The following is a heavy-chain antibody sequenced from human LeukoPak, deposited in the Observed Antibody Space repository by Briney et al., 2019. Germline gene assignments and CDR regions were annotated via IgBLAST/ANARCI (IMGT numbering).Heavy chain of an antibody. V-gene: IGHV4-31*03. CDR3: ASAPGSGAVFDY. CDR1: GGSISSGGYY. D-gene: IGHD3-10*01. CDR2: ISYSGST. Sequence: SQTLSLTCTVSGGSISSGGYYWSWIRQHPGKGLEWIGYISYSGSTYYNPSLKSRVTISVDTSKKQFSLKLSSVTAADTAVYYCASAPGSGAVFDYWGQGTLVTVSP. J-gene: IGHJ4*02.